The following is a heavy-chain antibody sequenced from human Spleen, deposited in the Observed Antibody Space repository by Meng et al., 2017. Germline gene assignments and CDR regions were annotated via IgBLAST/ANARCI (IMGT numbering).Heavy chain of an antibody. CDR2: IYYSGST. D-gene: IGHD3-3*01. J-gene: IGHJ4*02. CDR1: GGSINSGDYY. CDR3: ARGGAIFGVVNYFDF. Sequence: QVQLQESGPGLVKPSQTLSLSCTVSGGSINSGDYYWSWIRQPPGKGLEWIGYIYYSGSTYYNPSLKSRVTISVDKSQNHFSLKLTSVTAADTAVYYCARGGAIFGVVNYFDFWGQGTLVTVSS. V-gene: IGHV4-30-4*01.